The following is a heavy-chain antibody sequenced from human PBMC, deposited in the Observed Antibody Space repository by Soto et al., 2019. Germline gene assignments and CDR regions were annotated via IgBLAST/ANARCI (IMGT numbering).Heavy chain of an antibody. CDR2: ISGSGGST. Sequence: EVQLLESGGGLVQPGGSLRLSCAASGFTFSSYAMSWVRQAPGKGLEWVSAISGSGGSTYYADSVKGRFTISRDNSMNTLYLKMNSLRAEDTAVYYCATATGGGIVVGREAQGYYFDYWGQGTLVTVSS. D-gene: IGHD2-15*01. J-gene: IGHJ4*02. CDR3: ATATGGGIVVGREAQGYYFDY. CDR1: GFTFSSYA. V-gene: IGHV3-23*01.